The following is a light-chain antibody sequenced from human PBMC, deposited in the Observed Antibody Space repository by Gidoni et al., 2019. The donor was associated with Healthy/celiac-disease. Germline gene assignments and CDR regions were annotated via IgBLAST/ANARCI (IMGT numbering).Light chain of an antibody. CDR2: GAS. J-gene: IGKJ1*01. CDR1: QSVSSN. V-gene: IGKV3-15*01. CDR3: QQYNNWPRT. Sequence: EIVMTHSPATLSVSPGERATLSCRASQSVSSNLAWYQQKPGQAPRLLIYGASTRDTGIPARSSGSGSGTEFTLTISSLQSEDFAVYYCQQYNNWPRTFGQGTKVEIK.